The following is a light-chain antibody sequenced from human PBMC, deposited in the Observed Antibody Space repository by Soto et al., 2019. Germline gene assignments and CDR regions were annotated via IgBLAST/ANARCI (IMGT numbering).Light chain of an antibody. CDR3: TSYTSNTALV. Sequence: QSAPTQPASVSGSPGQSITISCTGTSSDIGSHDYVSWYQHRPGKAPKLIIYEVTNRPSGVSDRFSGSKSGSTASLTISGLQAEDEADYHCTSYTSNTALVFGTGTKVTVL. J-gene: IGLJ1*01. CDR1: SSDIGSHDY. CDR2: EVT. V-gene: IGLV2-14*01.